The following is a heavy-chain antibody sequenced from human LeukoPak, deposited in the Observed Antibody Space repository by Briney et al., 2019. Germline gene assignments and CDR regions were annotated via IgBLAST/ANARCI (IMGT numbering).Heavy chain of an antibody. Sequence: SETLSLTCTVSGGSISDSYWTWIRQPPGTGLEWIGYISYSGSTNYNPSLKSRVTISVDASKNQFSLKLSSVTAADTAVYYCAKNEGRYDGVGRYITTADYWGQGTLVTVSS. CDR2: ISYSGST. J-gene: IGHJ4*02. CDR3: AKNEGRYDGVGRYITTADY. D-gene: IGHD2-8*01. CDR1: GGSISDSY. V-gene: IGHV4-59*01.